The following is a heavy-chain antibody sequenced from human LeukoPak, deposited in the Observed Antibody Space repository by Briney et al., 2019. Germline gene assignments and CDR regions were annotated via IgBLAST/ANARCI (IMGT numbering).Heavy chain of an antibody. CDR2: IGGDGSRK. D-gene: IGHD6-25*01. Sequence: PGGSLRLSCAASGFTFSSYGMYWVRQAPGKGLEWLANIGGDGSRKFYVDSVKGRFTISRDNAENSLYLQMNNLRVEDTAVYYCARDGGWRLLDYWGQGTQVTVSS. V-gene: IGHV3-7*01. J-gene: IGHJ4*02. CDR1: GFTFSSYG. CDR3: ARDGGWRLLDY.